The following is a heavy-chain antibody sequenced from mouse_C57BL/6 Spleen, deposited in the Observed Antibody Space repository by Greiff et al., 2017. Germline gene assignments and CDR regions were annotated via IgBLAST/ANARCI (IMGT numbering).Heavy chain of an antibody. CDR3: ARNDYDGRAYAMDY. CDR2: IYPGDGDT. CDR1: GYAFSSYW. J-gene: IGHJ4*01. D-gene: IGHD2-4*01. V-gene: IGHV1-80*01. Sequence: VKLVESGAELVKPGASVKISCKASGYAFSSYWMNWVKPRPGKGLEWIGQIYPGDGDTNYNGKFKGKATLTADKSSSTAYMQLSSLTSEDSAVYFCARNDYDGRAYAMDYWGQGTSVTVSS.